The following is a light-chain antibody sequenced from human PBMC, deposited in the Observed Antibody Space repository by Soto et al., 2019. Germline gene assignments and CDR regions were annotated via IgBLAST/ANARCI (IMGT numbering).Light chain of an antibody. CDR2: DVS. J-gene: IGKJ2*01. V-gene: IGKV3D-20*01. CDR3: QHHGASPFT. CDR1: QSLSSSS. Sequence: EIVLTQSPATLSLSLGERATLSCGASQSLSSSSLAWYQQKPGLAPRLIIHDVSSRATGIPDRFSGSESGTDFTLTISGLEPEDSAVYYCQHHGASPFTFGPGSKVEIK.